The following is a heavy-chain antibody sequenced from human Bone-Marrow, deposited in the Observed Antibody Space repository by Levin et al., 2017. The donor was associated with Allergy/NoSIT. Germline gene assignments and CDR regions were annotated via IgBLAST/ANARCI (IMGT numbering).Heavy chain of an antibody. CDR3: TRIDCSSSSCYAVFFQH. J-gene: IGHJ1*01. CDR2: IRSKAYGGTT. V-gene: IGHV3-49*04. D-gene: IGHD2-2*01. CDR1: GFTFDNFA. Sequence: PGGGLRLSCTASGFTFDNFAMTWVRQAPGKGLEWVGFIRSKAYGGTTEYAASVEGRFTLSKDDSKNIAYLQMNSLKTDDTATYYCTRIDCSSSSCYAVFFQHWGQGTLVTVSS.